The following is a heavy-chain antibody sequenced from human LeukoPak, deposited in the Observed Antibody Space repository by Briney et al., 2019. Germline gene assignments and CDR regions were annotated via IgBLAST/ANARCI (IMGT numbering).Heavy chain of an antibody. Sequence: GASVKVSCXASGYTFTSYDINWVRQANGQGLEWMAWMNPNSGNTGYAQKFQGRVTMTRNTSISTAYMELSSLRSEDTAVYYCGLGFGGVIDDDAFDIWGQGTMVTVSS. V-gene: IGHV1-8*01. J-gene: IGHJ3*02. CDR3: GLGFGGVIDDDAFDI. D-gene: IGHD3-16*02. CDR1: GYTFTSYD. CDR2: MNPNSGNT.